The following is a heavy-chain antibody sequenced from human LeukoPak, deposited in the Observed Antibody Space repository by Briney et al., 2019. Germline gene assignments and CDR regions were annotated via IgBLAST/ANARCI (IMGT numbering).Heavy chain of an antibody. Sequence: SETLSLTCAVYGGSFSGYYWSWIRQPPGKGLEWVGEINHSGSTNYNPSLKSRVTISVDTSKNQFSLKLSSVTAADTAVYYCARGRYSSGWYYWGQGTLVTVSS. J-gene: IGHJ4*02. CDR1: GGSFSGYY. CDR2: INHSGST. D-gene: IGHD6-19*01. V-gene: IGHV4-34*01. CDR3: ARGRYSSGWYY.